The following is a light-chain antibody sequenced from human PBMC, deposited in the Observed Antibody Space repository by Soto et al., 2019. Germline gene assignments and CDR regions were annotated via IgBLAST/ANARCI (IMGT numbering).Light chain of an antibody. CDR3: CSYAGSSAYV. CDR1: DSNIGSYML. CDR2: EGN. V-gene: IGLV2-23*01. Sequence: QSALTQPASVSGSPGQSITISCNGTDSNIGSYMLVSWYQQYPGKAPKFLIYEGNKRPSGVSNRFSGSKSGNTASLTISGLQAEDEADYYCCSYAGSSAYVFGTGTKVTVL. J-gene: IGLJ1*01.